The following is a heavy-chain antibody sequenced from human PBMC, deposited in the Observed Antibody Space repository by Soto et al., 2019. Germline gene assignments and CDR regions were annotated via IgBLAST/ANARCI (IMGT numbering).Heavy chain of an antibody. J-gene: IGHJ4*02. V-gene: IGHV4-4*02. Sequence: QVQMQESGPGLVKPSGTLSLTCTVSGDSMTRSVWWTWVRQPPGKGLEWIGEVFHTGNTNYNPSLNSRVTMSVDKSTNEFSLKVTSVTAADTAIYYCARKAWVRFDYWGQGALVTVSS. CDR3: ARKAWVRFDY. CDR2: VFHTGNT. CDR1: GDSMTRSVW. D-gene: IGHD7-27*01.